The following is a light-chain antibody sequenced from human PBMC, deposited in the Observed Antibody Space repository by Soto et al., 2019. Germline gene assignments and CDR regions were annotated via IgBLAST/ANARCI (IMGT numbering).Light chain of an antibody. V-gene: IGKV3-20*01. CDR2: GAS. CDR3: QQYGSSLTWT. J-gene: IGKJ1*01. CDR1: QSVTSNY. Sequence: ETVLTQSPGTLSLSPGERATLSCRASQSVTSNYLAWYQQKPGQAPRLLIYGASNRATGIPDRFSGSGSGTDFTLTISRLEPEDFAVYYCQQYGSSLTWTFGQGTKVDI.